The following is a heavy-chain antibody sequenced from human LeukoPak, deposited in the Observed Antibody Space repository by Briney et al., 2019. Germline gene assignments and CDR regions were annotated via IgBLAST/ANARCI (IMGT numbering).Heavy chain of an antibody. CDR1: GFTFSSYA. V-gene: IGHV3-23*01. CDR3: AKSTPGYDFWSGEQGYYFDY. J-gene: IGHJ4*02. CDR2: ISGSGGST. D-gene: IGHD3-3*01. Sequence: GGSLRLSCAASGFTFSSYAMSWVRQAPGKGLEWVSAISGSGGSTYYADSVKGRFTISRDNSKNTLYLQMNSLRAEDTAVYYCAKSTPGYDFWSGEQGYYFDYWGQGTLVTVSS.